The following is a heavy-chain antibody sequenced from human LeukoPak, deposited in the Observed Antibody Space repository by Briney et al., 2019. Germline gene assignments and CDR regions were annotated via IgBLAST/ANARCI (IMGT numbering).Heavy chain of an antibody. V-gene: IGHV3-30*04. CDR1: GFTFSSFA. CDR3: AKDDGGHHPVYSSSWYSVDV. D-gene: IGHD6-13*01. J-gene: IGHJ6*04. CDR2: ISYVARDT. Sequence: PGGSLRLSCAASGFTFSSFAMHWVRQAPGKGLEWVAFISYVARDTYYADSVKGRFTISRDNSKNTLYLQMNSLRAEDTAVYYCAKDDGGHHPVYSSSWYSVDVWGKGTTATVSS.